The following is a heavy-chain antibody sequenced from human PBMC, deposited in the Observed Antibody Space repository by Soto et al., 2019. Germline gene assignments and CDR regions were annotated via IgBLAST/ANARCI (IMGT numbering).Heavy chain of an antibody. V-gene: IGHV3-7*01. CDR2: IKQDGGEK. D-gene: IGHD3-3*01. J-gene: IGHJ6*03. Sequence: GGSLRLSCAASGFTFSSYWMSWVRQAPGKGLEWVANIKQDGGEKYYVDSVKGRFTISRDNAKNSLYLQMNSLRAEDTAVYYCARDGHDYDLWSGYYTDYYYMDVWGKGTTVTVSS. CDR3: ARDGHDYDLWSGYYTDYYYMDV. CDR1: GFTFSSYW.